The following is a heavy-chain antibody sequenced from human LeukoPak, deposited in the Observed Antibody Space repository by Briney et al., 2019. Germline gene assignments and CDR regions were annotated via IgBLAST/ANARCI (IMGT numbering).Heavy chain of an antibody. CDR1: GFTFSSYA. J-gene: IGHJ4*02. V-gene: IGHV3-23*01. CDR3: AKTRPLDSSSWSHGDY. Sequence: PGGSLRLSCAASGFTFSSYAMSWVRQAPGKGLEWVSAISGSGDSTYYGDSVKGRFTISRDNSKNTLYLQMNSLRAEDTAVYYCAKTRPLDSSSWSHGDYWGQGNLVAVSS. CDR2: ISGSGDST. D-gene: IGHD6-13*01.